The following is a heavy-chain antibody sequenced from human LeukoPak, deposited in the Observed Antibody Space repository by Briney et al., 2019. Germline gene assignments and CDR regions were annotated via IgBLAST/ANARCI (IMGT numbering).Heavy chain of an antibody. J-gene: IGHJ4*02. V-gene: IGHV3-74*01. CDR3: ARGRPHGNDY. CDR2: IASDGSST. Sequence: GGSLRLSCTASGFTFSGYSMNWVRQAPGKGLVWVSRIASDGSSTTYADSVKGRFSISRDNAKNTLYLQMNSLRVEDTAVYYCARGRPHGNDYWGQGTLVTVSS. D-gene: IGHD4-23*01. CDR1: GFTFSGYS.